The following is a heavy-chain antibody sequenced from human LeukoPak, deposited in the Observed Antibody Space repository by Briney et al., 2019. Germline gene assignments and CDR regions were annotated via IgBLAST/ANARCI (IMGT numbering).Heavy chain of an antibody. D-gene: IGHD6-19*01. Sequence: PGGSLRLSCAASGFTFSSYGMHWVRQAPGKGLEWVAVISYDGSNKYYADSVKGRFTISRDNSKNTLYLQMNSLRAEDTAVYYCAKDPTSKAVVSANVWGQGTTVTVSS. CDR2: ISYDGSNK. CDR1: GFTFSSYG. CDR3: AKDPTSKAVVSANV. J-gene: IGHJ6*02. V-gene: IGHV3-30*18.